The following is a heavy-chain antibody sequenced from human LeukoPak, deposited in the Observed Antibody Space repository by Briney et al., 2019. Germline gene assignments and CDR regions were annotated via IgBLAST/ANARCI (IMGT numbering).Heavy chain of an antibody. D-gene: IGHD5-18*01. CDR2: IIPIFGTA. CDR3: ARAENTAMDLYYYMDV. CDR1: GGTFSSYA. J-gene: IGHJ6*03. V-gene: IGHV1-69*05. Sequence: SVKVSCKASGGTFSSYAISWVRQAPGQGLEWMGGIIPIFGTANYAQKFRGRVTITTDESTSTAYMELSSLRSEDTAVYYCARAENTAMDLYYYMDVWGKGTTVTVSS.